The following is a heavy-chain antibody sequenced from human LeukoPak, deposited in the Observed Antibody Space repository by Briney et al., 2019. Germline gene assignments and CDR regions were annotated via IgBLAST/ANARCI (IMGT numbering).Heavy chain of an antibody. D-gene: IGHD1-26*01. CDR2: IYYSGST. V-gene: IGHV4-61*02. Sequence: PSQTLSLTCTVSGGSISSGSYYWSWIRQPAGKGLEWIGRIYYSGSTNYNPSLKSRVTISVDTSKNQFSLKLSSVTAADTAVYYCARGGSYQRFDYWGQGTLVTVSS. CDR3: ARGGSYQRFDY. J-gene: IGHJ4*02. CDR1: GGSISSGSYY.